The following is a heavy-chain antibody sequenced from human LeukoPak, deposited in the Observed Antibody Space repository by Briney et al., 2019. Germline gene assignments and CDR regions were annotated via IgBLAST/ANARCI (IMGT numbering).Heavy chain of an antibody. J-gene: IGHJ4*02. V-gene: IGHV3-21*06. D-gene: IGHD3-10*01. CDR2: ISSSSNYI. Sequence: PGGSLRLSCAVSGFIFSSYSMNWVRQAPGKGLEWVSFISSSSNYIYYADSVKGRFTISRDNAKNSLYLQMNSLRAEDTAVYYCARAYAADYYGSGTLPPDYWGQGTLVTVSS. CDR1: GFIFSSYS. CDR3: ARAYAADYYGSGTLPPDY.